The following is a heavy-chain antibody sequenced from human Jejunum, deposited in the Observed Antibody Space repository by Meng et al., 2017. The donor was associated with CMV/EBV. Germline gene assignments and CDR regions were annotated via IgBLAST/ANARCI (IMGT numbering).Heavy chain of an antibody. J-gene: IGHJ4*02. CDR2: IKQDGSEK. Sequence: FTFCSYWLRWVRQAPGTGLEWVANIKQDGSEKYYGVSVKGRFTISRDNAKNSLSLQMNSLRAEDTAVYYCARDLENGYASSIKDYWGQGTLVTVSS. V-gene: IGHV3-7*01. D-gene: IGHD3-16*01. CDR3: ARDLENGYASSIKDY. CDR1: FTFCSYW.